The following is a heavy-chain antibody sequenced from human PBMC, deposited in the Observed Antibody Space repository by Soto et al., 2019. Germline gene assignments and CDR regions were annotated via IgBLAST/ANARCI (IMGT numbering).Heavy chain of an antibody. CDR2: IIPIFGTA. CDR3: ASFSGGGIAARPYYYYGMDV. V-gene: IGHV1-69*13. J-gene: IGHJ6*02. Sequence: SVKVSCKASGYTFTSYAISWVRQAPGQGLEWMGGIIPIFGTANYAQKFQGRVTITADESTSTAYMELSSLRSEDTAVYYCASFSGGGIAARPYYYYGMDVWGQGTTVTVSS. D-gene: IGHD6-6*01. CDR1: GYTFTSYA.